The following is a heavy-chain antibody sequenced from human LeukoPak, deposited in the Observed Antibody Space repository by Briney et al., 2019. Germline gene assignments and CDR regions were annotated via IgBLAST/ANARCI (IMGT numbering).Heavy chain of an antibody. Sequence: GGSLRLSCAASGFTVSSNYMSWVRQAPGKGLEWVSVIYSGDRTYYADSVKGRFTISRDNSKNTLYLQMNSLRAGDTAVYYCARAENYYDSSGYYPGVDYWGQGTLVTVSS. J-gene: IGHJ4*02. CDR1: GFTVSSNY. V-gene: IGHV3-66*01. CDR2: IYSGDRT. D-gene: IGHD3-22*01. CDR3: ARAENYYDSSGYYPGVDY.